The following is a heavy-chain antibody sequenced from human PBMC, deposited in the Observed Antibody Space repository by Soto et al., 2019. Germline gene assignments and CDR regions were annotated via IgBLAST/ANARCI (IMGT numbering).Heavy chain of an antibody. D-gene: IGHD3-10*01. Sequence: QVQLVQSGAELKKPGASVKVSFKASGYTFSNYDMNWVGKATGQGPEGIGWVNPNNGDTGYAQKFQGRVTLTTDISTTTAYMELTSLRSEDTAIYYCAKVSRKGSAIDFDYWGQGTLITVSS. V-gene: IGHV1-8*01. J-gene: IGHJ4*02. CDR1: GYTFSNYD. CDR2: VNPNNGDT. CDR3: AKVSRKGSAIDFDY.